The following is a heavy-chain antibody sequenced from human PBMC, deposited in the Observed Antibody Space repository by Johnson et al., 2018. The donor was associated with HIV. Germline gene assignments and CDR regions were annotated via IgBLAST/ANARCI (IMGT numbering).Heavy chain of an antibody. D-gene: IGHD1-14*01. CDR2: ISYDGSNK. Sequence: QVQLVESGGGVVQPGRSLRLSCAASGFTFSSYAMHWVRQAPGKGLEWVAVISYDGSNKYYADSVKGRFTISRDNSKNTLYLQMNSRRAEDTAVYYCAKEMSSWPGEAFDIWGQGTMVTVSS. CDR1: GFTFSSYA. J-gene: IGHJ3*02. V-gene: IGHV3-30-3*01. CDR3: AKEMSSWPGEAFDI.